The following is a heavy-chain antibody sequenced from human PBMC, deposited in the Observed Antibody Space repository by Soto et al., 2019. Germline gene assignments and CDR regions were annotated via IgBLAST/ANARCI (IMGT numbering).Heavy chain of an antibody. D-gene: IGHD3-10*01. V-gene: IGHV4-39*01. J-gene: IGHJ6*03. CDR2: IYYSGST. Sequence: LSLTCTVSGGSISSSSYYWSWIRQPPGKGLEWIGSIYYSGSTYYNPSLKSRVTISVDTSKNQFSLKLSSVTAADTAVYYCARHRSMVWGVSRDHYDHMYVWSKGTTVTVSS. CDR1: GGSISSSSYY. CDR3: ARHRSMVWGVSRDHYDHMYV.